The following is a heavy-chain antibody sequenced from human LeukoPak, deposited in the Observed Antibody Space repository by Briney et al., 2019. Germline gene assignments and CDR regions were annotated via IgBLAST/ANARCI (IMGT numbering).Heavy chain of an antibody. CDR1: GFTFSTFA. J-gene: IGHJ2*01. D-gene: IGHD4-23*01. CDR3: AKNNDYGGSYWYFDL. V-gene: IGHV3-30*02. CDR2: IRYDGSNK. Sequence: PGGSLRLSCAASGFTFSTFAMHWVRQAPGKGLEWVAFIRYDGSNKYYEDSVKGRFTISRDSSKNTLYLQMSSLRDEDTAVYYCAKNNDYGGSYWYFDLWGRGTLVTVSS.